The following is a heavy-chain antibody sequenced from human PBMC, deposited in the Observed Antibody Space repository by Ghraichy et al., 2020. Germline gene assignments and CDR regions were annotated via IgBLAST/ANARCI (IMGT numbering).Heavy chain of an antibody. CDR2: IYSSGDT. D-gene: IGHD4-17*01. V-gene: IGHV4-31*03. J-gene: IGHJ4*02. CDR3: ARGNDYGDGLALCYFDF. CDR1: GDSINSGGYY. Sequence: SETLSLTCTVSGDSINSGGYYWSLIRQYPGKGLEWIGYIYSSGDTFYTPSLKSRATISLDTSKNQFSLSLTSVTSADTAFYYCARGNDYGDGLALCYFDFWGQGTLVSVSS.